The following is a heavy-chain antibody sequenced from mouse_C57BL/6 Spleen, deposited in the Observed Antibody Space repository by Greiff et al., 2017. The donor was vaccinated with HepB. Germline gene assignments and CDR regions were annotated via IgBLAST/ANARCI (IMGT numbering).Heavy chain of an antibody. D-gene: IGHD1-1*01. Sequence: EVQLVESGGGLVKPGGSLKLSCAASGFTFSDYGMHWVRQAPEKGLEWVAYISSGSSTIYYADTVKGRFTISRDNAKNTLFLQMTSLRSEDTAMYYGARGHYYGRSWYFDVWGTGTTVTVSS. CDR1: GFTFSDYG. CDR2: ISSGSSTI. V-gene: IGHV5-17*01. CDR3: ARGHYYGRSWYFDV. J-gene: IGHJ1*03.